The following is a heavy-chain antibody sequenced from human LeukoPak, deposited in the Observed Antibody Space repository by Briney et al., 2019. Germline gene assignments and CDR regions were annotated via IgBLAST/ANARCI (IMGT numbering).Heavy chain of an antibody. CDR2: IYHSGST. Sequence: SETLSLTCAVSGGSISSGGYSWSWIRQPPGKGLEWIGYIYHSGSTYYNPSLKSRVTISVDRSKNQFSLKLSSVTAADTAVYYCARDGGASSVDDFDIWGQGTMVTVSS. J-gene: IGHJ3*02. CDR3: ARDGGASSVDDFDI. D-gene: IGHD6-25*01. V-gene: IGHV4-30-2*01. CDR1: GGSISSGGYS.